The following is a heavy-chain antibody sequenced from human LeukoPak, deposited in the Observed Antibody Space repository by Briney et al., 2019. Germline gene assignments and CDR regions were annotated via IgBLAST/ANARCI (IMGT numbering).Heavy chain of an antibody. D-gene: IGHD3-3*01. CDR2: ISGSGGST. V-gene: IGHV3-23*01. J-gene: IGHJ4*02. CDR3: ANSPRFLEWLFHY. CDR1: GFTFSSYA. Sequence: GGYLRLSCAASGFTFSSYAMSWVRQAPGKGLEWVSAISGSGGSTYYADSVKGRFTISRDNSKNTLYLQMNSLRAEDTAVYYCANSPRFLEWLFHYWGQGTLVTVSS.